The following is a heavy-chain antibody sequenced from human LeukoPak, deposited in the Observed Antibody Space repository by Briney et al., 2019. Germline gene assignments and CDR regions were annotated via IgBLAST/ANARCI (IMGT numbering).Heavy chain of an antibody. J-gene: IGHJ4*02. Sequence: SETLSLTCAVYGGSFSGYYWSWIRQPPGKGLEWIGEINHSGSTNYNPSLKSRVTISVDMSKNQFSLKLSSVTAADTAVYYCARGHSSAGSGSYYYGYWGQGTLVTVSS. CDR3: ARGHSSAGSGSYYYGY. D-gene: IGHD3-10*01. CDR1: GGSFSGYY. CDR2: INHSGST. V-gene: IGHV4-34*01.